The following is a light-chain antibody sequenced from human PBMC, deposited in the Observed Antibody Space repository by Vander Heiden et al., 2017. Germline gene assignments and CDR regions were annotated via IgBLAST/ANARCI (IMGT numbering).Light chain of an antibody. J-gene: IGKJ1*01. Sequence: EIVLTQSPGTLSLSPGERATLSIRASQSVSSTYLAWYQQKPGQAPRLLIYGASSRATGIPDRFSGSGSGTDFTLTISSLEPEDFAVYYCQQYAYSPCTFGQGTKVEIK. V-gene: IGKV3-20*01. CDR1: QSVSSTY. CDR3: QQYAYSPCT. CDR2: GAS.